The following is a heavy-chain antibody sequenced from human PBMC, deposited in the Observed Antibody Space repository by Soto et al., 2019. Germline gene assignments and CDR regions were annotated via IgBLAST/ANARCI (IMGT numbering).Heavy chain of an antibody. V-gene: IGHV1-2*02. Sequence: ASVKVSCKASGYTFTGYYMHWVRQAPGQGLEWMGWINPNSGGTNYAQKFQGRITMTRDTSISTAYMELSRLRSDDTAVYYCARDVGGYITYYFDYWGQGTLVTVSS. CDR1: GYTFTGYY. D-gene: IGHD5-18*01. CDR2: INPNSGGT. CDR3: ARDVGGYITYYFDY. J-gene: IGHJ4*02.